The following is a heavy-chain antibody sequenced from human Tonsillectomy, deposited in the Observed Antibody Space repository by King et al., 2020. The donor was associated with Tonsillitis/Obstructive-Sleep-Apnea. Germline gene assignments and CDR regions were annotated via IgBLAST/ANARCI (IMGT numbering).Heavy chain of an antibody. CDR2: IYYSGST. CDR1: GDSISSYY. D-gene: IGHD3-10*01. V-gene: IGHV4-59*01. Sequence: QLQESGPGLVKPSETLSLTCTVSGDSISSYYWSWIRQPPGKGLEWIGYIYYSGSTNYNPSLKSRVTISVDTSKNQFSLKLSSVTAADTAVYYCARTGMTRFEFSLSVPYFHHGIEVWGQGTMVTVSS. J-gene: IGHJ6*02. CDR3: ARTGMTRFEFSLSVPYFHHGIEV.